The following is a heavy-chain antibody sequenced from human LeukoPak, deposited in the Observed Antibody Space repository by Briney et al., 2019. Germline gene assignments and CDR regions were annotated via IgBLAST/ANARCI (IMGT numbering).Heavy chain of an antibody. J-gene: IGHJ4*02. V-gene: IGHV4-59*01. CDR3: ARDRMIRGVFMLDY. CDR1: GASISSYY. CDR2: IHYSGST. D-gene: IGHD3-10*01. Sequence: SEALSLTCTVSGASISSYYWSWIRQPPGKGLEWVGYIHYSGSTNYNPSLKSRVTMSVDTSKNQFSLKLSSVTAADTAVYYCARDRMIRGVFMLDYWGQGTLVTVSS.